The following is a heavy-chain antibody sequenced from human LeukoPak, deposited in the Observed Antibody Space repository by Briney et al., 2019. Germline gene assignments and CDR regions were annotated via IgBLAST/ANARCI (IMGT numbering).Heavy chain of an antibody. CDR3: ARDGGTYDFWSGLADY. V-gene: IGHV3-7*01. Sequence: PGGSLRLSCGVSGFTFSSYWMSWVRQAPGKGLEWVANIKQDGSEKYYVDSVKGRFTISRDNAKNSLYLQINSLRAEDTAVYYCARDGGTYDFWSGLADYWGQGTLVTVSS. J-gene: IGHJ4*02. CDR2: IKQDGSEK. CDR1: GFTFSSYW. D-gene: IGHD3-3*01.